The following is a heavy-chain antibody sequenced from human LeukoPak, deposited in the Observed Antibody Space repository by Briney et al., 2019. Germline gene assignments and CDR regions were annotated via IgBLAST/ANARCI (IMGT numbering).Heavy chain of an antibody. CDR2: ISAFNGNT. D-gene: IGHD3-3*01. CDR3: ARDVTQYYDFWSGYYTFGAFDI. CDR1: GYTFTSYG. Sequence: ASVKVSCKASGYTFTSYGISWVRQAPGQGLEWMGWISAFNGNTNYAQKLQGRVTMTTDTSTSTAYMELRSLRPDDTAVYYCARDVTQYYDFWSGYYTFGAFDIWGQGTMVTVPS. V-gene: IGHV1-18*01. J-gene: IGHJ3*02.